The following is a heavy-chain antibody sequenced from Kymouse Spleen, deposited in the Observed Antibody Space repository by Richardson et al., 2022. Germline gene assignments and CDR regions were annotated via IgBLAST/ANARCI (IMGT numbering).Heavy chain of an antibody. CDR2: ISAYNGNT. Sequence: QVQLVQSGAEVKKPGASVKVSCKASGYTFTSYGISWVRQAPGQGLEWMGWISAYNGNTNYAQKLQGRVTMTTDTSTSTAYMELRSLRSDDTAVYYCASRITIFGVVIIQGAFDIWGQGTMVTVSS. J-gene: IGHJ3*02. CDR3: ASRITIFGVVIIQGAFDI. D-gene: IGHD3-3*01. V-gene: IGHV1-18*01. CDR1: GYTFTSYG.